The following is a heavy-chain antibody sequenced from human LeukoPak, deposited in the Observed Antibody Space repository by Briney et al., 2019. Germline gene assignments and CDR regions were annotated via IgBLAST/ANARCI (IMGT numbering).Heavy chain of an antibody. Sequence: GGSLRLSCAASGFTVSSNYMSWVRQAPGKGLEWVSVIYSGGSTYYADSVKGRFTISRDNSKNTLYLQMNSLRAEDTAVYYCARNRYSSGSRAFDYWGQGTLVTVSS. CDR3: ARNRYSSGSRAFDY. CDR2: IYSGGST. D-gene: IGHD6-19*01. J-gene: IGHJ4*02. CDR1: GFTVSSNY. V-gene: IGHV3-53*01.